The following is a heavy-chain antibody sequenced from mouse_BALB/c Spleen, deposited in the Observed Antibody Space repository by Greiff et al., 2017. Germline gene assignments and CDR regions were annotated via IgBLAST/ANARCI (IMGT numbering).Heavy chain of an antibody. D-gene: IGHD2-10*02. Sequence: EVKLMESGGGLVQPGGSRKLSCAASGFTFSSFGMHWVRQAPEKGLEWVAYISSGSSTIYYADTVKGRFTISRDNPKNTLFLQMTSLRSEDTAMYYCARWMLYGNYGGGFDYWGQGTTLTVSS. CDR2: ISSGSSTI. V-gene: IGHV5-17*02. CDR3: ARWMLYGNYGGGFDY. J-gene: IGHJ2*01. CDR1: GFTFSSFG.